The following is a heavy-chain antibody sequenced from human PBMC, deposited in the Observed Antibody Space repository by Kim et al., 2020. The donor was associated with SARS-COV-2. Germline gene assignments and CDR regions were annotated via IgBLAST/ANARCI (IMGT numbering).Heavy chain of an antibody. J-gene: IGHJ5*02. Sequence: NYAQKCQGRVTITADESTSTAYMELSSLRSEDTAVYYCARKAYSSYWFDPWGQGTLVTVSS. D-gene: IGHD6-6*01. CDR3: ARKAYSSYWFDP. V-gene: IGHV1-69*01.